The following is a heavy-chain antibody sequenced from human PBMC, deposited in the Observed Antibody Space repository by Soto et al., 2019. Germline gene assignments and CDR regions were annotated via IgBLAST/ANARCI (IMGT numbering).Heavy chain of an antibody. V-gene: IGHV3-53*04. J-gene: IGHJ5*02. D-gene: IGHD4-17*01. CDR3: ARGQEDDGGNNWFDP. CDR1: GFTVSSNY. CDR2: IYSGGST. Sequence: GGSLRLSCAASGFTVSSNYMSWVRQAPGKGLEWVSVIYSGGSTYYADSVKGRFTISRHNSKNTLYLQMNSLRAEDTAVYYCARGQEDDGGNNWFDPWGQGTLVTVSS.